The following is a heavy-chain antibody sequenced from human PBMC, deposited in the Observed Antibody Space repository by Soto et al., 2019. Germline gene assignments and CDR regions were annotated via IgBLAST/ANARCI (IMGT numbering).Heavy chain of an antibody. Sequence: QVQLQESGPGLVKPSQTLSLTCTVSGGSISSGDYYWSWIRQPPGKGLEWIGYIYYSGSTYYNPSLKSRVTISVDTSKNQFSLKLSSVTAADTAVYYCARSFWSGYSSPYYFDYWGQGTLVTVSS. CDR1: GGSISSGDYY. V-gene: IGHV4-30-4*01. D-gene: IGHD3-3*01. CDR2: IYYSGST. CDR3: ARSFWSGYSSPYYFDY. J-gene: IGHJ4*02.